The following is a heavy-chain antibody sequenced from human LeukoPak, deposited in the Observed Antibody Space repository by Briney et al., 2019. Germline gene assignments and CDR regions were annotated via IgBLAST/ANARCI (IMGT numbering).Heavy chain of an antibody. CDR2: IYYSGST. J-gene: IGHJ4*02. V-gene: IGHV4-59*01. Sequence: SETLSLTCTVSGGSIRSYYWSWIRQPPGKGLEWIGYIYYSGSTNYNPSLKSRVSISVDTSKNQFSLKLSSVTAADTAVYYCARGYYYDSNAYPPRYWGQGTLVTVSS. D-gene: IGHD3-22*01. CDR1: GGSIRSYY. CDR3: ARGYYYDSNAYPPRY.